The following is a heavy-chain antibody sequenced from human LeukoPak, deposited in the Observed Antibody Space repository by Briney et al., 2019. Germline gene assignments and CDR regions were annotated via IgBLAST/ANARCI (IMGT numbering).Heavy chain of an antibody. CDR2: ISSSGST. CDR1: GDSISSGDYY. CDR3: ARGPYSYDSSGAFDI. Sequence: SQTLSLTCTVSGDSISSGDYYWSWIRQPAGKGLEWIGRISSSGSTNYNPSLKSRVTISVDTSKNQFSPKLSSVTAADTAVYFCARGPYSYDSSGAFDIWGQGTMVTVSS. J-gene: IGHJ3*02. D-gene: IGHD3-22*01. V-gene: IGHV4-61*02.